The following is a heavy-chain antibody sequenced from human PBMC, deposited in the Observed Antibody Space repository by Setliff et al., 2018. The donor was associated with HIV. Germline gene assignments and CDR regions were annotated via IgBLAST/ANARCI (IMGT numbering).Heavy chain of an antibody. Sequence: SETLSLTCTVSGGSISTYYWSWVRQPPGKGLEWIGYFYSGGSTSPNPSLDSRVTMSLDTSKSQFSLRLTSVTAADTAVYYCARGLKTSDSYEGRWYYFDSWAQGTLVTVSS. CDR1: GGSISTYY. CDR2: FYSGGST. CDR3: ARGLKTSDSYEGRWYYFDS. V-gene: IGHV4-4*08. D-gene: IGHD3-16*01. J-gene: IGHJ4*02.